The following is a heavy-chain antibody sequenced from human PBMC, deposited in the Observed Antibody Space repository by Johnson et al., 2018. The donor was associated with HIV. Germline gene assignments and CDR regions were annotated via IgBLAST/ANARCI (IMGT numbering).Heavy chain of an antibody. CDR2: ISWNSGSI. J-gene: IGHJ3*02. V-gene: IGHV3-9*01. D-gene: IGHD3-22*01. CDR3: ARALYDSSGYDAFDI. Sequence: VQLVESGGGLVQPGRSLRLSCAASGFTFDDYAMHWVRQAPGKGLEWVSGISWNSGSIGYEDSVKGRFTISRDNSKNTLYLQMNSLRAEDTAVYYWARALYDSSGYDAFDIWGQGTMVTVSS. CDR1: GFTFDDYA.